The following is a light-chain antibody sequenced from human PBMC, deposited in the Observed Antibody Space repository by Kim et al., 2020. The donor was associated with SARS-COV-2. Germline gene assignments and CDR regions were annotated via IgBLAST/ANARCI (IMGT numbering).Light chain of an antibody. Sequence: SPGDRAPLSCRASQRVGSSLTWYQQKPGQAPRLLIYDASNRATGTPARFSASGSGTDFTLTLSSLEPEDFAVYYCQQRADWPRVTFGQGTRLEIK. J-gene: IGKJ5*01. CDR1: QRVGSS. CDR2: DAS. V-gene: IGKV3-11*01. CDR3: QQRADWPRVT.